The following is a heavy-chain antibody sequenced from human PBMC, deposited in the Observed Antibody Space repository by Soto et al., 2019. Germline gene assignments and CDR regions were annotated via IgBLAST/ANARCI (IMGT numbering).Heavy chain of an antibody. CDR3: AKVVAAGPYYYYGMDV. CDR2: ISGSGGST. CDR1: GFTFSSYA. Sequence: LRLSCAASGFTFSSYAMSWVRQAPGKGLEWVSAISGSGGSTYYADSVKGRFTISRDNSKNTLYLQMNSLRAEDTAVYYCAKVVAAGPYYYYGMDVWGQGTTVTVSS. J-gene: IGHJ6*02. D-gene: IGHD6-13*01. V-gene: IGHV3-23*01.